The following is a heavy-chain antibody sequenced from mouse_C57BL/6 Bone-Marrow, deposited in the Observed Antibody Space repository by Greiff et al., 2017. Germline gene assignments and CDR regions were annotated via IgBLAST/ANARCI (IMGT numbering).Heavy chain of an antibody. CDR1: GFTCTDYY. V-gene: IGHV7-3*01. Sequence: EVKLVESGGGLVQPGGSLSLSCAASGFTCTDYYMSWVRQPPGKALEWLGFMRNKDNGYTTEYSASVKGRFTTSRDNSQSILYRQMNALRAEDSATYYCARYKEGWYFDVWGTGTTVTVSS. CDR2: MRNKDNGYTT. J-gene: IGHJ1*03. CDR3: ARYKEGWYFDV.